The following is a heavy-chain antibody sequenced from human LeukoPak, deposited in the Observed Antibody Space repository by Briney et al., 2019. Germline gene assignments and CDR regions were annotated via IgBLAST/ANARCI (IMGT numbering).Heavy chain of an antibody. CDR3: ARAFRARYFDL. D-gene: IGHD2/OR15-2a*01. V-gene: IGHV4-39*01. CDR2: IYFGGAA. CDR1: GGSISSRGYY. J-gene: IGHJ2*01. Sequence: EPSETLSLTCTVSGGSISSRGYYWGWIRQPPGKGLEWIGSIYFGGAAYYNPSLKSRVTISVDTSNNQFSLKLSSVTAADTAVYYCARAFRARYFDLWGRGTLVTVSS.